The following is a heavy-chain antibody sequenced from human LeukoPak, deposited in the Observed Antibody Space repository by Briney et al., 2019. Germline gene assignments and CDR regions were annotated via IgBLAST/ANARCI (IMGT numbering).Heavy chain of an antibody. J-gene: IGHJ4*02. CDR3: ARGTRFETQYYFDY. D-gene: IGHD3-10*01. CDR1: GGSFSGYY. CDR2: INHSGST. V-gene: IGHV4-34*01. Sequence: SETLSLTCAVYGGSFSGYYWSWIRQPPGKGLEWIGEINHSGSTNYNPSLKSRVTISVDTSKNQFSLKLSSVTAADTAVHYCARGTRFETQYYFDYWGQGTLVTVSS.